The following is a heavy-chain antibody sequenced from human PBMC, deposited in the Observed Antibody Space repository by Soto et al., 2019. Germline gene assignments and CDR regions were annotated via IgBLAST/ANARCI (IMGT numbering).Heavy chain of an antibody. V-gene: IGHV3-33*01. CDR3: ARGRCSSTSCSYYYYYMDV. CDR2: IWYDGSNK. D-gene: IGHD2-2*01. CDR1: GFTFSGYA. J-gene: IGHJ6*03. Sequence: QMQLVESGGGVVQPGRPLRLSCAASGFTFSGYAMHWVRQAPGKGLEWVALIWYDGSNKYYADSVKGRFAISRDNSENTLYLQMNSLRAEDTAVYYCARGRCSSTSCSYYYYYMDVWGKGTTVTVSS.